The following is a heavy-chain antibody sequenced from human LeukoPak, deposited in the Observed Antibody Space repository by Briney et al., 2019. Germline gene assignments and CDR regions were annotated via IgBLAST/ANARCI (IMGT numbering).Heavy chain of an antibody. V-gene: IGHV3-33*08. J-gene: IGHJ4*02. Sequence: PGGSLRLSCAASGFTFSSYGMHWVRQAPGKGLEWVAVIWYDGSNKYYADPVKGRFTISRDNSKNTLYLQMNSLRGEDTAVYYCASLRRDSSGWYYFDYWGQGTLVTVSS. D-gene: IGHD6-19*01. CDR3: ASLRRDSSGWYYFDY. CDR2: IWYDGSNK. CDR1: GFTFSSYG.